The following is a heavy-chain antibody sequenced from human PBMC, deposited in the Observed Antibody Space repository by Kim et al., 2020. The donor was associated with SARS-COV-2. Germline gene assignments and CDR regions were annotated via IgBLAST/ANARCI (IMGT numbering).Heavy chain of an antibody. CDR1: DGSIFNYY. D-gene: IGHD3-22*01. CDR2: MHYAGST. CDR3: ARAVKESAHYYYYYYMDV. J-gene: IGHJ6*03. Sequence: SETLSLTCTVSDGSIFNYYWVWVRQPPGKEVEWIGYMHYAGSTNYNPSLKSRVSMSVDMSKNQFSLKLTSVTAADTAVYYCARAVKESAHYYYYYYMDV. V-gene: IGHV4-59*08.